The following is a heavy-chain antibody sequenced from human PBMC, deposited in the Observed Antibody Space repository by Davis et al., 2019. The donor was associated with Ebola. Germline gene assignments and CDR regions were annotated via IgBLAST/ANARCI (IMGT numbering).Heavy chain of an antibody. CDR1: GFTFSSYG. CDR2: ISYDGSNK. CDR3: ARYPVNWGYYYYYMDV. Sequence: PGGSLRLSCAASGFTFSSYGMHWVRQAPGKGLEWVAVISYDGSNKYYADSVKGRFTISRDNSKNTLYLQMNSLRAEDTAVYYCARYPVNWGYYYYYMDVWGKGTTVTVSS. J-gene: IGHJ6*03. V-gene: IGHV3-30*03. D-gene: IGHD7-27*01.